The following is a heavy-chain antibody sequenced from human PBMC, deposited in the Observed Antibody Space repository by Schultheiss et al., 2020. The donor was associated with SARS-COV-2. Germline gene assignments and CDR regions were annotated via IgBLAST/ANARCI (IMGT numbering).Heavy chain of an antibody. CDR3: AKSVGADFYYGMDV. V-gene: IGHV3-9*01. CDR1: GFTFSSYA. Sequence: SLKISCAASGFTFSSYAMHWVRQAPGKGLEWVSGISWNSGSIGYADSVKGRFTISRDNAKNSLYLQMNSLRVEDTALYYCAKSVGADFYYGMDVWGQGTTVTVSS. CDR2: ISWNSGSI. J-gene: IGHJ6*02. D-gene: IGHD3-16*01.